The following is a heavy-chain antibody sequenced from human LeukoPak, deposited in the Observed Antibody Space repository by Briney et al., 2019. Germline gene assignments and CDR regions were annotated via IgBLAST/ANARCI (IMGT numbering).Heavy chain of an antibody. Sequence: SVKVSCKASGGTFSSYAISWVRQAPGQGLEWMGRIIPIFGTANYAQKFQGRVTIATDESTSTAYMELSSLRSEDTAVYYCASHPGYCSGGSCYYYYFDYWGQGTLVTVSS. CDR3: ASHPGYCSGGSCYYYYFDY. J-gene: IGHJ4*02. CDR1: GGTFSSYA. D-gene: IGHD2-15*01. CDR2: IIPIFGTA. V-gene: IGHV1-69*05.